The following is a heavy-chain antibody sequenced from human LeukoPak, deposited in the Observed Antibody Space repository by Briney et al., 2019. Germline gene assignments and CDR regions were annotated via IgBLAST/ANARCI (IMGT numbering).Heavy chain of an antibody. CDR3: ARDNGRPYYDLWSGYLTNYYYGMDV. Sequence: ASVKVSCKASGYTFTSYGISWVRQAPGQGLEWMGWISAYNGNTNYAQKLQGRVTMTTDTSTSTAYMELRSLRSDDTAVYYCARDNGRPYYDLWSGYLTNYYYGMDVWGQGTTVTVSS. D-gene: IGHD3-3*01. CDR1: GYTFTSYG. CDR2: ISAYNGNT. V-gene: IGHV1-18*01. J-gene: IGHJ6*02.